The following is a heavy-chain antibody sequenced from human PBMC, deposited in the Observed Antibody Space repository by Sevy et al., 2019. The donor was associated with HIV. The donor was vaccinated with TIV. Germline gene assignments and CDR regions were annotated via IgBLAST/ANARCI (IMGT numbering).Heavy chain of an antibody. D-gene: IGHD3-10*01. Sequence: GGSLRLSCAASGFTFNYHFMNWVRQVPGKGLEWVPYISSASSYINYSDSVKGRFTISRDNAKNLVFLEMNNLRPEDTAVYFCARGDYYGSLYYFDYWGQGTLVTVSS. J-gene: IGHJ4*02. CDR2: ISSASSYI. CDR3: ARGDYYGSLYYFDY. V-gene: IGHV3-21*01. CDR1: GFTFNYHF.